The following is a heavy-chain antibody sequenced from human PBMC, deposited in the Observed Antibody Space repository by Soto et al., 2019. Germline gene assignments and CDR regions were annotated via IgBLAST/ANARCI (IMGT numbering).Heavy chain of an antibody. J-gene: IGHJ4*02. D-gene: IGHD3-22*01. CDR3: AAGGDSSGYYSAFDY. CDR2: IVVGSGNT. CDR1: GFTFTSSA. Sequence: GASVKVSCKASGFTFTSSAVQWVRQARGQRLEWIGWIVVGSGNTNYAQKFQERVTITRDMSTSTAYMELSSLRSEDTAVYYCAAGGDSSGYYSAFDYWGQGTLVTVSS. V-gene: IGHV1-58*01.